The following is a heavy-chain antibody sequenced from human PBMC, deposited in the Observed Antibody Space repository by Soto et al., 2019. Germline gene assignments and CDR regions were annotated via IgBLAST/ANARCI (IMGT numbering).Heavy chain of an antibody. CDR3: AKDRGSYFGY. CDR2: ISYDGSNK. V-gene: IGHV3-30*18. CDR1: GFTFSTYG. J-gene: IGHJ4*02. D-gene: IGHD1-26*01. Sequence: QVQLVESGGGVVQPGRSLRLSCAASGFTFSTYGMHWVRQAPGKGLEWVAVISYDGSNKYYADSVKGRFTISRDNSKNTLYLQMNSLRAEDTAVYYCAKDRGSYFGYWGQGTLVTVSS.